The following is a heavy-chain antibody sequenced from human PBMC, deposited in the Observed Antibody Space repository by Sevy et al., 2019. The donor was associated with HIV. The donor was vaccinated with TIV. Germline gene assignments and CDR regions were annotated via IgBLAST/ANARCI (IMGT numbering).Heavy chain of an antibody. CDR1: GFSFSEYG. Sequence: GGSLRLSCAASGFSFSEYGMHWVRQAPGKGLEWVAVISHDGRNNTYNPDSVKGRFTISRDNSKNTLYLQMNSLRAEDTAIYYCARDRGEILSSAFNYWGQGTLVTVSS. V-gene: IGHV3-30*04. CDR2: ISHDGRNNT. D-gene: IGHD3-10*01. CDR3: ARDRGEILSSAFNY. J-gene: IGHJ4*02.